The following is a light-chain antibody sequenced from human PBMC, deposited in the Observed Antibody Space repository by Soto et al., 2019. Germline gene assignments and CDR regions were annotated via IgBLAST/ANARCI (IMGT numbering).Light chain of an antibody. Sequence: DIQMTQSPSTLSASVGDRVTITCRASQSISCWLAWYQQKPGKAPKLLIYKASSLERGVPSRFSGSGSGTEFTLTIRSLQPDDFATYFCKQYSSYSTFGQGTKVEIE. CDR1: QSISCW. CDR2: KAS. J-gene: IGKJ1*01. CDR3: KQYSSYST. V-gene: IGKV1-5*03.